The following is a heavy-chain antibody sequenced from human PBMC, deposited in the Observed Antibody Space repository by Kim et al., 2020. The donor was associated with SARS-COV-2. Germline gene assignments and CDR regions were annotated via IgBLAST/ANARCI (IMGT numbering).Heavy chain of an antibody. J-gene: IGHJ3*02. D-gene: IGHD3-22*01. Sequence: SETLSLTCTVSGGSISSGGYYWSWIRQHPGKGLEWIGYIYHSGSTHYNPSLKSRVTITVDTSKNQFPLKLSSVTAADTAVYYCARAIITMIVVVGDFDIWGQGTMVTVSS. CDR3: ARAIITMIVVVGDFDI. CDR1: GGSISSGGYY. V-gene: IGHV4-31*03. CDR2: IYHSGST.